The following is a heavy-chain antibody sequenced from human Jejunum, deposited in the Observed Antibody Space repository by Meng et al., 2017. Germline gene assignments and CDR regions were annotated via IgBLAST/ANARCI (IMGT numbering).Heavy chain of an antibody. J-gene: IGHJ4*02. D-gene: IGHD4-11*01. CDR2: INDSGST. V-gene: IGHV4-34*01. CDR1: GGSISDYY. CDR3: ARGNEYSNYGADF. Sequence: QVKLQQWGAGLLKPSETLSFTCAVYGGSISDYYWTWIRQPPGKGLEWIGEINDSGSTNYNPSLKSRATISVDTSKSQFYLRVSSVTAADTAVYYCARGNEYSNYGADFWGQGTLVTVSS.